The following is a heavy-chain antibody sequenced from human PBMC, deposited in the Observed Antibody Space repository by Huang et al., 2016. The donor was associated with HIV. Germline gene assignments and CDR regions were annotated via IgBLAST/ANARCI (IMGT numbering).Heavy chain of an antibody. CDR2: INTKTGKP. CDR3: ARYRLTGTFLDS. D-gene: IGHD3-9*01. V-gene: IGHV7-4-1*02. J-gene: IGHJ4*02. Sequence: QVQLVQSGSELRTPGAAVKVSCKASGYTFTTYSLIWVRQAPGRGLEWMGMINTKTGKPTYAQSFTGRFVFSLDSTVSTAYLQISSLKTDDTAKYFCARYRLTGTFLDSWGQGTEVTVSS. CDR1: GYTFTTYS.